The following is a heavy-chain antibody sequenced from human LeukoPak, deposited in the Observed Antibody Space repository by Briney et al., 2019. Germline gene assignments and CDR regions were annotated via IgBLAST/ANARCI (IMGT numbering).Heavy chain of an antibody. CDR1: GSTFTIYY. V-gene: IGHV1-46*01. CDR3: ARETALVTNYYSYYGMDV. J-gene: IGHJ6*02. CDR2: INTIGART. D-gene: IGHD5-18*01. Sequence: ASVTVTFTSSGSTFTIYYMHWVRQAPGQGLDWMGIINTIGARTTYAQKFRGRLTMTRDTSTSTVYMELSSLRSEDTAVYYCARETALVTNYYSYYGMDVWGQGTTVTVSS.